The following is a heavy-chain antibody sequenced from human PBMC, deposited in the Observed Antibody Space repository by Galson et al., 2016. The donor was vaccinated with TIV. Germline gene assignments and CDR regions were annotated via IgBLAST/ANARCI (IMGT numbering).Heavy chain of an antibody. CDR3: ARGPGYCTGGVCYSNWYFDL. Sequence: SLRLSCAASGFSFRRYWMHWVRQAPGKGLVWVSHINSDGTNTNFADSVKGRFDISRDNAKNALALQMNGLTADDTAVYYCARGPGYCTGGVCYSNWYFDLWGRGTLVTVSS. D-gene: IGHD2-8*02. CDR1: GFSFRRYW. J-gene: IGHJ2*01. V-gene: IGHV3-74*01. CDR2: INSDGTNT.